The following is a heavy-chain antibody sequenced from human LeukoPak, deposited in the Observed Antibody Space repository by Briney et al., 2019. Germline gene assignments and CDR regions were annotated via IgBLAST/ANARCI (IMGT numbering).Heavy chain of an antibody. CDR1: GFTFSSYS. V-gene: IGHV3-21*01. CDR2: ISSSSSYI. D-gene: IGHD1-26*01. CDR3: ARDLEVAQLPGY. Sequence: PGGSLRLSCAASGFTFSSYSMSWVRQAPGKGLEWVSSISSSSSYIYYADSVKGRFTISRDNAKNSLYLQMNSLRAEDTAVYYCARDLEVAQLPGYWGQGTLVTVSS. J-gene: IGHJ4*02.